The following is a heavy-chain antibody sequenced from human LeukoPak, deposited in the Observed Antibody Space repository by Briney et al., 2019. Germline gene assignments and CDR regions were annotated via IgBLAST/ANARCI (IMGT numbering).Heavy chain of an antibody. Sequence: ASVTVSCKASGGTFSSYAISWVRQAPGEGLEWTGGIIPIFGTANYAQKFQGRVTITADESTSTAYMELSSLRSEDTAVYYCARREDIVVVPAAIPRGGYFDWLGAFDIWGQGTMVTVSS. CDR1: GGTFSSYA. CDR2: IIPIFGTA. D-gene: IGHD2-2*02. J-gene: IGHJ3*02. CDR3: ARREDIVVVPAAIPRGGYFDWLGAFDI. V-gene: IGHV1-69*13.